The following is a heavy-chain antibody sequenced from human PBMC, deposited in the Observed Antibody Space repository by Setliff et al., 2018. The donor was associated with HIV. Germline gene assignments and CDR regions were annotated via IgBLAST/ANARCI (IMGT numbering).Heavy chain of an antibody. CDR3: ARRGESTGSWFSSWYSYDMDV. CDR2: MNYNGKI. J-gene: IGHJ6*01. D-gene: IGHD3-10*01. CDR1: GVSLSSESYY. Sequence: SETLSLTCTVSGVSLSSESYYWGWVRQPPGKGLEWVGSMNYNGKIFYNPSLRSRVTIFVDSSKNELSLRLKSVTAADTAVYYCARRGESTGSWFSSWYSYDMDVWGQGTTVTVSS. V-gene: IGHV4-39*01.